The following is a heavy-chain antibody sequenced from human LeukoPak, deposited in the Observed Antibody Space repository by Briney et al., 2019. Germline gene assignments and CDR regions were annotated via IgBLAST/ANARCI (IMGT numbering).Heavy chain of an antibody. V-gene: IGHV3-74*01. J-gene: IGHJ4*02. D-gene: IGHD3-16*01. Sequence: GGSLRLSCVASGFTFSSHWMHWVRQVPGKGLMWVSRINGDGSRIHYADSVKDRFIISRDNAKNTLYLQMNSLRGDDTAIYYCARDALGGRTKFDSWGQGSLDTVSS. CDR1: GFTFSSHW. CDR3: ARDALGGRTKFDS. CDR2: INGDGSRI.